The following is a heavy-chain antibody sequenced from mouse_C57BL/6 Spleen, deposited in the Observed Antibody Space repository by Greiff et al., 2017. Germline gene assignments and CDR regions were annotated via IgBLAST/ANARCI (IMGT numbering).Heavy chain of an antibody. Sequence: VTLMESGPGLVAPSQSLSITCTVSGFSLTSYGVDWVRQPPGKGLAWLGVIWGGGSTNYTYALMSRLSISTDNSKSHVFLKMNSLQTDDTAMYYGAKHDYDAWFAYWGQGTLVTVSS. J-gene: IGHJ3*01. CDR1: GFSLTSYG. CDR2: IWGGGST. CDR3: AKHDYDAWFAY. V-gene: IGHV2-9*01. D-gene: IGHD2-4*01.